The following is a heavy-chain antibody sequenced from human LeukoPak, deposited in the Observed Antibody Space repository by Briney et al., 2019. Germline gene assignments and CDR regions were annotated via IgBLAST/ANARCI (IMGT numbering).Heavy chain of an antibody. V-gene: IGHV3-23*01. CDR3: AKNSPPSLWFGELFVDY. CDR2: ISGSGGST. D-gene: IGHD3-10*01. CDR1: GFTFSSYA. Sequence: GGSLRLSYAASGFTFSSYAMSWVRQAPGKGLEWVSAISGSGGSTYYADSVKGRFTISRDNSKNTLYLQMNSLRAEDTAVYYCAKNSPPSLWFGELFVDYWGQGTLVTVSS. J-gene: IGHJ4*02.